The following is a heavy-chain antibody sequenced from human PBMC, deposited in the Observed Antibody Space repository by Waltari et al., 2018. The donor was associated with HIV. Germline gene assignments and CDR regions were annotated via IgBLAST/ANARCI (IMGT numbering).Heavy chain of an antibody. CDR2: RKQEGSQK. CDR1: GFNFNHYW. Sequence: EVRLVESGGGLVQPGGSLRLSCAVSGFNFNHYWMTWVRQAPGKGLGWVANRKQEGSQKHYVDSAKGRLTISRDNAKNSVFLQMNDLREDDTATYYCTKGTTHDNWGQGTLVTVSS. CDR3: TKGTTHDN. J-gene: IGHJ4*02. D-gene: IGHD1-1*01. V-gene: IGHV3-7*01.